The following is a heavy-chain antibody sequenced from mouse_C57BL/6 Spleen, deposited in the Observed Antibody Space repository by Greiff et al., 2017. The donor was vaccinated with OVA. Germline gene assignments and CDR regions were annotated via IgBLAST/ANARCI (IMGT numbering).Heavy chain of an antibody. CDR3: ARSSHTSY. V-gene: IGHV1-50*01. Sequence: QVQLQQPGAELVKPGASVKLSCKASGYTFTSYWMQWVKQRPGQGLEWIGEIDPSDSYANYNQKFKGKATLTVDTSSSTAYMQLSSLTSADSAVYYCARSSHTSYWGQGTLVTVSA. CDR2: IDPSDSYA. J-gene: IGHJ3*01. CDR1: GYTFTSYW. D-gene: IGHD5-1-1*01.